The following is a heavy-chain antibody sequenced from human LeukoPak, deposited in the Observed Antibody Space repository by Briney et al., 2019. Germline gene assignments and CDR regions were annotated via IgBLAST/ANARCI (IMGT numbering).Heavy chain of an antibody. J-gene: IGHJ4*02. CDR2: INHSGST. D-gene: IGHD2-15*01. CDR3: AIIRMAAAGFDY. V-gene: IGHV4-34*01. CDR1: GGSFSGYY. Sequence: SETLSLTCAVYGGSFSGYYWSWIRQPPGKGLEWIGEINHSGSTNYNPSLKSRVTISVDTSKNQFSLKLSPVTAADTAVYYCAIIRMAAAGFDYWGQGTLVTVSS.